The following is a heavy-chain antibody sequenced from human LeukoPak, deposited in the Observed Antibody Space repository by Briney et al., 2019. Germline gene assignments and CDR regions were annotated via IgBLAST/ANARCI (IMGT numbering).Heavy chain of an antibody. CDR3: ARDSSSWYYLTHAEYFQH. J-gene: IGHJ1*01. D-gene: IGHD6-13*01. CDR1: GFTFSSYW. Sequence: GGSLRLSCAASGFTFSSYWMSWVRQAPGKGLERVANIKQDGSEKYYEDSVKGRFTISRDNAKNSLYLQMNSLRAEDTAVYYCARDSSSWYYLTHAEYFQHWGQGTLVTVSS. V-gene: IGHV3-7*03. CDR2: IKQDGSEK.